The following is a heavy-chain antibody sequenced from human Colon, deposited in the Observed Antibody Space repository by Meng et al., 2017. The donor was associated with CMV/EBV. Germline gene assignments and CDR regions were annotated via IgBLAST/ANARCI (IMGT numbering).Heavy chain of an antibody. CDR1: GFTFNLYG. CDR2: ISGSGGST. D-gene: IGHD1-26*01. Sequence: GESLKISCAASGFTFNLYGMSWVRQAPGKGLEWVSSISGSGGSTYYADSVKGRLTVSRDNSKNTLYLQMSSLRAEDTAVYYCARGVGGSYSDYWGQGTLVTVSS. V-gene: IGHV3-23*01. CDR3: ARGVGGSYSDY. J-gene: IGHJ4*02.